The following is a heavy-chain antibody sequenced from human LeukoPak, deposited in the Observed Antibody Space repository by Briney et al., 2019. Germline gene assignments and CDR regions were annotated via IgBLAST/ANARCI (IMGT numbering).Heavy chain of an antibody. J-gene: IGHJ4*02. CDR2: IWYDGSNK. V-gene: IGHV3-33*01. D-gene: IGHD4-11*01. CDR3: ASHDYSNSLHY. CDR1: GFTFSSYG. Sequence: AGGSLRLSCAASGFTFSSYGMHWVRQAPGKGLEWVAVIWYDGSNKYYADSVKGRFTISRDNSKNTLYLQMNSLRAEDTAVYYCASHDYSNSLHYWGQGTLVTVSS.